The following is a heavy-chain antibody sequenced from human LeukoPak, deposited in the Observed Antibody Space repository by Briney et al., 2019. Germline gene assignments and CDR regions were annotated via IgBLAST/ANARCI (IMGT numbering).Heavy chain of an antibody. D-gene: IGHD4/OR15-4a*01. CDR3: AMTSADYPDYFAS. V-gene: IGHV4-34*08. Sequence: GSLRLSCAASGFTFSSYGMTWVRQPPGKGLEWIGEINHYGNTNYNSSLKSRITISIDTSKRQFSLNLNSVTAADTAVYYCAMTSADYPDYFASWGQGALVTVSS. CDR1: GFTFSSYG. CDR2: INHYGNT. J-gene: IGHJ4*02.